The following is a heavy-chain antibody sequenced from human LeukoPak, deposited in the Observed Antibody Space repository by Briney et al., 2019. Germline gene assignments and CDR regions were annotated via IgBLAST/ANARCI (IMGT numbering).Heavy chain of an antibody. CDR2: IYTSGST. D-gene: IGHD5-18*01. Sequence: SETLSLTCTVSGGSISSYYWSWIRQPAGKGLEWIGRIYTSGSTNYNPSLKSRVTMSVDTSKNQFSLKLSSVTAADTAVYYCARESGLGRAMVKGYYYYMDVWGKGTTVTISS. J-gene: IGHJ6*03. V-gene: IGHV4-4*07. CDR1: GGSISSYY. CDR3: ARESGLGRAMVKGYYYYMDV.